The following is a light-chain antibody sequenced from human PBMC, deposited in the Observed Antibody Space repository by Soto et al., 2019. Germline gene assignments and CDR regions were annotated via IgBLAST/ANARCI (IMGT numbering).Light chain of an antibody. V-gene: IGKV1-12*01. Sequence: DIQMTQSPSSVSASVGDRVTITCRASHDIGDCLAWHQQKPGEAPKRLIYSATTLHSGVPSRFSGSGSGTDFTLTISSLQPEDFATYYCLQGHTFPLSFGGGTKVEIK. CDR1: HDIGDC. CDR3: LQGHTFPLS. J-gene: IGKJ4*01. CDR2: SAT.